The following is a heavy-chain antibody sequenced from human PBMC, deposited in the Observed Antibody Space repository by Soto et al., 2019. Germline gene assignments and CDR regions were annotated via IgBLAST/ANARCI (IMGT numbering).Heavy chain of an antibody. Sequence: SETLSLTCAVSGDSISNNKWWTWVRQPPGKGLQWIGEIFHSGDTHYNPPLKSRLTISVDKSKNQFSLKLTSVTAADTGVYYCVRDPAAGGLEFDARGQGTLVTVSS. D-gene: IGHD2-15*01. CDR3: VRDPAAGGLEFDA. J-gene: IGHJ4*02. CDR2: IFHSGDT. V-gene: IGHV4-4*02. CDR1: GDSISNNKW.